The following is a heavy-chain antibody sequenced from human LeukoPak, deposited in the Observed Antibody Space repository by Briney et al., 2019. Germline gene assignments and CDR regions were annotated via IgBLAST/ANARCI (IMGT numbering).Heavy chain of an antibody. J-gene: IGHJ4*02. D-gene: IGHD6-19*01. CDR2: KWYDGSNK. CDR3: ARDRERIAVAGIPLDY. Sequence: GGSLRLSCAASGFTFSSYGMHWVRQAPGKGLEWVAVKWYDGSNKYYADSVKGRFTISRDNSKNTLYLQMNSLRAEDTAVSYCARDRERIAVAGIPLDYWGQGTLVTVSS. CDR1: GFTFSSYG. V-gene: IGHV3-33*01.